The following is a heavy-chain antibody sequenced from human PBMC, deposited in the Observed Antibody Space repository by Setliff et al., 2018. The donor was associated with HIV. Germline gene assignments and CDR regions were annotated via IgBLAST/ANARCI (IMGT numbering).Heavy chain of an antibody. Sequence: KPSETLSLTCTVSGGSIRVDNYFWGWIRQPPGKGLEWIGIMNSKGESFYNASFTNGVLISVDTSKNRFSLTMTFVTAADTAVYYCARHRQISDWFDPWGQGILVTVSS. CDR3: ARHRQISDWFDP. CDR1: GGSIRVDNYF. J-gene: IGHJ5*02. V-gene: IGHV4-39*01. CDR2: MNSKGES. D-gene: IGHD3-10*01.